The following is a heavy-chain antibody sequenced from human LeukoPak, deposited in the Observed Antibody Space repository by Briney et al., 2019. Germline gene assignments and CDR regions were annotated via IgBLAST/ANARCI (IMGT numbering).Heavy chain of an antibody. V-gene: IGHV1-2*04. Sequence: EASVKVSCKASGYTFTSYGISWVRQAPGQGLEWMGWINPNSGGTNYAQKFQGWVTMTRDTSISTAYMELSRLRSDDTAVYYCARVRYYYGMDVWGQGTTVTVSS. CDR2: INPNSGGT. CDR1: GYTFTSYG. CDR3: ARVRYYYGMDV. J-gene: IGHJ6*02.